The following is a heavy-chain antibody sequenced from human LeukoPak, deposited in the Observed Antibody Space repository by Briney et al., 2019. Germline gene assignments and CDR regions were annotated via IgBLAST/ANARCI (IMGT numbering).Heavy chain of an antibody. CDR2: ISAYNGNT. CDR3: TLYNH. CDR1: GYTFTSYG. Sequence: ASVKVSCKASGYTFTSYGISWVRQAPGQGLEWMGWISAYNGNTNYAQKLQGRVTITRDTSATTVYMEVSSLTSDDMAVYYCTLYNHWGQGTPVTVSS. V-gene: IGHV1-18*03. J-gene: IGHJ4*02. D-gene: IGHD1-14*01.